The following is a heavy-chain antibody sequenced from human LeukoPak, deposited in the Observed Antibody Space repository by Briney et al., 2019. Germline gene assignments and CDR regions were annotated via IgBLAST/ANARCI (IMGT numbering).Heavy chain of an antibody. CDR2: ISAYNGNT. Sequence: GASVKVSCKASGYTFTSYGISWVRQAPGQGLEWMGWISAYNGNTNYAQKLQGRVTMTTDTSTSTAYMELRSLRFDDTAVYYCATSKGPLFLWWFDPWGQGTLVTVSS. J-gene: IGHJ5*02. D-gene: IGHD3-10*01. V-gene: IGHV1-18*01. CDR3: ATSKGPLFLWWFDP. CDR1: GYTFTSYG.